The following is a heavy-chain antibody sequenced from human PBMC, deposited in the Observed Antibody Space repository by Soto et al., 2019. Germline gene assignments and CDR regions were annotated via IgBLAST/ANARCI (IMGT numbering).Heavy chain of an antibody. CDR2: ISSIGST. CDR3: ARGLVIRPYYYHGMDV. J-gene: IGHJ6*02. V-gene: IGHV4-30-4*01. D-gene: IGHD3-9*01. CDR1: GGSISSGDYF. Sequence: QVQLQESGPGLVKPSQTLSLTCTVSGGSISSGDYFWSWIRQSPGKGLEWIGYISSIGSTYYNPSLKSRVSVSRDTSKNQFSLTLCSVTTTDTAVYYCARGLVIRPYYYHGMDVWGQGTTVTVSS.